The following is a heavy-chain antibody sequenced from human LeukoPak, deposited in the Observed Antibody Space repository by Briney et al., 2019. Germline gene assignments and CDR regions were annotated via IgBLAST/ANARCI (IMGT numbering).Heavy chain of an antibody. Sequence: GGSLRLSCAASGFTFSAYYMAWLRQAPGKGPEWVSHISGSSSDRRYADSVKGRFTISGDNAKSSLYLQMNSLRAEDTAVYYCARDDDGDNPPDYWGQGTLVTVSS. CDR2: ISGSSSDR. CDR1: GFTFSAYY. D-gene: IGHD4-17*01. CDR3: ARDDDGDNPPDY. J-gene: IGHJ4*02. V-gene: IGHV3-11*05.